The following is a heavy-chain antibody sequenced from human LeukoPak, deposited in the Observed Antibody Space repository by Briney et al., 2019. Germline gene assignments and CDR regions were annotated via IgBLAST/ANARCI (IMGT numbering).Heavy chain of an antibody. D-gene: IGHD3-10*01. J-gene: IGHJ3*02. CDR3: ARGGFVFDI. Sequence: GGPLRLSCAASGFTFSSYEMKWVRQGPGKGLEWISYITTTDTTKYYTDSVKGRFTISRDNAKNSLYLQMHSLRAEDTAVYYCARGGFVFDIWGQGTVVTVSS. CDR2: ITTTDTTK. CDR1: GFTFSSYE. V-gene: IGHV3-48*03.